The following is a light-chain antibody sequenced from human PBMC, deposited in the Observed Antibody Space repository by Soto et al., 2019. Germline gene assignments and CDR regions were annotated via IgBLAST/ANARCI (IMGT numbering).Light chain of an antibody. Sequence: SYALTQPPSVSVAPGQTARITCGGSNIETKSVHWYRQKAGQAPVLVVCDDSVRPSGIPERFSGSNSGNTATLTISRVEAGDEADYYCQVWDSTSDHYVFGTGTKVTVL. CDR3: QVWDSTSDHYV. J-gene: IGLJ1*01. V-gene: IGLV3-21*02. CDR2: DDS. CDR1: NIETKS.